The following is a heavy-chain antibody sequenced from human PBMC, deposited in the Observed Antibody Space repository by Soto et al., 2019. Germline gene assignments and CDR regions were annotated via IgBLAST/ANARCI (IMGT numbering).Heavy chain of an antibody. V-gene: IGHV4-59*01. CDR1: ASSISSYY. Sequence: ETLSLTGTVSASSISSYYWSWIRQPPGKALEWIGYIYYSGSTNYNPSLKSQVPISVDTSQSQSSLKLSSVIDAETAVYYCASSIRGRSIGYWGQVTLVPISS. J-gene: IGHJ4*02. CDR2: IYYSGST. D-gene: IGHD3-10*01. CDR3: ASSIRGRSIGY.